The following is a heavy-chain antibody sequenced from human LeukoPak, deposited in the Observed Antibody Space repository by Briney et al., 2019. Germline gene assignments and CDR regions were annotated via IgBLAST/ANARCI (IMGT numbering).Heavy chain of an antibody. D-gene: IGHD1-26*01. V-gene: IGHV4-4*07. CDR2: IYTSGST. J-gene: IGHJ4*02. CDR1: GGSISSYY. Sequence: SETLSLTCTVSGGSISSYYWSCIRQPAGKGLEWIGRIYTSGSTNYNPSLKSRVTMSVDTSKNQFSLKLSSVTAADTAVYYCARDSKSGRYFDYWGQGTLVTVSS. CDR3: ARDSKSGRYFDY.